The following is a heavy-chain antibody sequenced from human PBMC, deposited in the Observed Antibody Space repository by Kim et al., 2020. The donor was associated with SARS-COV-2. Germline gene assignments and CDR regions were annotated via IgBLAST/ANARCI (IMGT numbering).Heavy chain of an antibody. CDR1: GFTFSNAR. V-gene: IGHV3-15*01. J-gene: IGHJ6*01. CDR3: NTIAWLLLAAMDV. D-gene: IGHD3-9*01. CDR2: IKSKTDGGTT. Sequence: GGSLRLSCAASGFTFSNARTSRVRQAPAKGLEWVGRIKSKTDGGTTDSAAPVKGSITIPRDDSNNTLYLKMNSLKTVDTAVHHSNTIAWLLLAAMDVW.